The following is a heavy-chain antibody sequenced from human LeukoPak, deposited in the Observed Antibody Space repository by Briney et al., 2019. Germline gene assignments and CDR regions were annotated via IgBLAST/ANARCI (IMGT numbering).Heavy chain of an antibody. Sequence: SETLSLTCTVSGGSISSYFWSWIRQPPGKGLEWIGYIYYSGSTNYNPPLKSRVTISVDTSKNQFSLKLSSVTAADTAMYYCARLSRGEYGGNLIDYWGQGTLVTVSS. V-gene: IGHV4-59*08. CDR3: ARLSRGEYGGNLIDY. CDR2: IYYSGST. D-gene: IGHD4-23*01. J-gene: IGHJ4*02. CDR1: GGSISSYF.